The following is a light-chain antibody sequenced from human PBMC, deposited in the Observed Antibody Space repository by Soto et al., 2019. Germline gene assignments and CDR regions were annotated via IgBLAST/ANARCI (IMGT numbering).Light chain of an antibody. CDR1: QSISTW. V-gene: IGKV1-5*03. CDR2: KAS. Sequence: DIQMTQSPSTLSASVGDRVTITCRASQSISTWLAWYQQEPGKAPKLLIHKASSLQSGVPSMFSGIGSGTDFTRAISSLHPDDFATFYCQQYNSYSPTFGQGARVEIK. CDR3: QQYNSYSPT. J-gene: IGKJ1*01.